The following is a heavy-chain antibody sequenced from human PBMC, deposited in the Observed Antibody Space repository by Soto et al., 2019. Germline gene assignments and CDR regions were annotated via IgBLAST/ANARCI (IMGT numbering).Heavy chain of an antibody. CDR2: IIPIFGTT. CDR1: GGTFSSFA. Sequence: SVKVSCKASGGTFSSFAISWVRQAPGQGLEWMGGIIPIFGTTNYAQKFQGRVTITADESTSTAYMEVTTLRSEDTAVYYCARDRDHTYDYWGQGTLVTVSS. V-gene: IGHV1-69*13. J-gene: IGHJ4*02. CDR3: ARDRDHTYDY.